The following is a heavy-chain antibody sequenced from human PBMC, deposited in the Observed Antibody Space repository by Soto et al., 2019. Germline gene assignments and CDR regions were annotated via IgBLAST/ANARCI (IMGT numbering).Heavy chain of an antibody. CDR1: GGSISSGGYY. Sequence: PSETLSLTCTVSGGSISSGGYYWSWIRQHPGKGLGWIGYIYYSGSTYYNPSLKSRVTISVDTSKNQFSLKLSSVTAADTAVYYCARALGLLPGGYWHGWFDPWGQGTLVTVSS. J-gene: IGHJ5*02. D-gene: IGHD3-22*01. CDR3: ARALGLLPGGYWHGWFDP. V-gene: IGHV4-31*03. CDR2: IYYSGST.